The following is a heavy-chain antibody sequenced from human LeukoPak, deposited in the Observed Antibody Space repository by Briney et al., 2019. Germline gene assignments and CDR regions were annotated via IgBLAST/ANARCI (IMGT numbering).Heavy chain of an antibody. CDR1: GFTFSGSA. V-gene: IGHV3-73*01. J-gene: IGHJ4*02. CDR2: IRSKANSYAT. Sequence: GGSLRLSCAASGFTFSGSAMHWVRQASGKGLEWFGRIRSKANSYATAYAASVKGRFTISRDDSKNTAYLQMNSLKTEDTAVYYCTRESSGWYTDYWGQGTLVTVSS. CDR3: TRESSGWYTDY. D-gene: IGHD6-19*01.